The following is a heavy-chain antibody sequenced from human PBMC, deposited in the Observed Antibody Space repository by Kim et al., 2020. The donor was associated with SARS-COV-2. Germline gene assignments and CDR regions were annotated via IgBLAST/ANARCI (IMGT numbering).Heavy chain of an antibody. Sequence: ASVKVSCKASGYTFTSYGISWVRQAPGQGLEWMGWISAYNGNTNYAQKLQGRVTMTTDTSTSTAYMELRSLRSDDTAVYYCARDSPLDYYDSSGYYYGLAAFDIWGQGTMVTVSS. D-gene: IGHD3-22*01. V-gene: IGHV1-18*04. CDR1: GYTFTSYG. CDR3: ARDSPLDYYDSSGYYYGLAAFDI. J-gene: IGHJ3*02. CDR2: ISAYNGNT.